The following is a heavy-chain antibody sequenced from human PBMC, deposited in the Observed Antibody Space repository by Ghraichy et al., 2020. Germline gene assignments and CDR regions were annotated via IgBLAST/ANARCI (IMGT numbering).Heavy chain of an antibody. CDR2: IYYSGST. Sequence: SETLSLTCTVSGGSINSGGNYWSWIRQYPGKGLEWIGYIYYSGSTYYNPSLESRVTISLDTSKNQFSLKLSSVTAADTAVYYCARRVAGDGRYFDYWGQGTLVTVSS. CDR3: ARRVAGDGRYFDY. CDR1: GGSINSGGNY. D-gene: IGHD2-15*01. V-gene: IGHV4-31*03. J-gene: IGHJ4*02.